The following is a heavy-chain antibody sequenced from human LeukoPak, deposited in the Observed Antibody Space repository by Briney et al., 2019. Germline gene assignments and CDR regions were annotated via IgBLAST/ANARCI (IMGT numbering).Heavy chain of an antibody. CDR2: IRSKANNDAT. D-gene: IGHD3-16*01. CDR3: TRGAVYYMDV. J-gene: IGHJ6*03. CDR1: GFTFSDSA. Sequence: GGSLRLSCAASGFTFSDSALHWVRQASGKGLEWVGRIRSKANNDATVYAASVKGRFSISRDDSQNTAYLQMNSLETEDTAVYYCTRGAVYYMDVWGKGTTVTISS. V-gene: IGHV3-73*01.